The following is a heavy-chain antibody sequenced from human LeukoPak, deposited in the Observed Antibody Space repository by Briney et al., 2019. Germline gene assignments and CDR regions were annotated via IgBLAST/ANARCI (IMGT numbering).Heavy chain of an antibody. D-gene: IGHD1-26*01. V-gene: IGHV3-53*01. CDR2: IYSGGNT. CDR3: ARAKTYSGSYNDAFDL. J-gene: IGHJ3*01. Sequence: GGSLRLSCAASGFTVSSNYMSWVRQAPGKGLEWVSVIYSGGNTYYADSVKGRFTISRDNSKNSLYLQMNSLRAEDTAVYYCARAKTYSGSYNDAFDLWGQGTMVTVSS. CDR1: GFTVSSNY.